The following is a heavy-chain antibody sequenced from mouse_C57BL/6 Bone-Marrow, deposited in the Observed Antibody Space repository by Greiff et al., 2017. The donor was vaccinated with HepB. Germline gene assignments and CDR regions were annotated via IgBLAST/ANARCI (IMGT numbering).Heavy chain of an antibody. Sequence: EVQLVESGGGLVQPKGSLKLSCAASGFSFNTYAMNWVRQAPGKGLEWVARIRSKSNNYATYYADSVKDRFTISRDDSESMLYLQMNNLKTEDTAMYYCVRHSTTVDYAMDYWGQGTSVTVSS. CDR1: GFSFNTYA. CDR3: VRHSTTVDYAMDY. V-gene: IGHV10-1*01. CDR2: IRSKSNNYAT. J-gene: IGHJ4*01. D-gene: IGHD1-1*01.